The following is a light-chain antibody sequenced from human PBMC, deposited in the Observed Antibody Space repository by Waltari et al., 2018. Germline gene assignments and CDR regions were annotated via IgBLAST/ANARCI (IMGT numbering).Light chain of an antibody. V-gene: IGKV1-39*01. CDR2: GAS. Sequence: DIQMTQSPSSLSASIGDRITITCRASQSINSYLSWYQQKPGKAPKLLINGASNLQSGVPSRFSGRGSGTDFTLSISNLQPEDFATYFCQHGYTTPLTFGGGTKVEIK. CDR1: QSINSY. J-gene: IGKJ4*01. CDR3: QHGYTTPLT.